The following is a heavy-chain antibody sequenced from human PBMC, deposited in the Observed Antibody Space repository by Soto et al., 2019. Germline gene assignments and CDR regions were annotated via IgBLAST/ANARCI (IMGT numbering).Heavy chain of an antibody. Sequence: GGSLRLSCVASGFTFSSYAMSWVRQAPGKGLEWVSAISGSGGSTYYADSVKGRFTISRDNSKNTLYLQMNSLRAEDTAVYYCAKDQTGGWPYYYYYMDVWGKGTTVTVSS. V-gene: IGHV3-23*01. CDR1: GFTFSSYA. J-gene: IGHJ6*03. CDR3: AKDQTGGWPYYYYYMDV. D-gene: IGHD6-19*01. CDR2: ISGSGGST.